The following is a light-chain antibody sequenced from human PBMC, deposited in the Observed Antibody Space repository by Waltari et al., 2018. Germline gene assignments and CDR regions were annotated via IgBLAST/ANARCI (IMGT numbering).Light chain of an antibody. CDR1: SGHSSNV. Sequence: QLVLTQSPSASASLGASVKLTCTLSSGHSSNVIAWHQQQPEKGPRYLMKINSDGSHSKGDEIPDRFSGSSSGAGRYLTISSLQSEDEADYYCQTGCHGTWVFGGGTKLTVL. V-gene: IGLV4-69*01. CDR2: INSDGSH. CDR3: QTGCHGTWV. J-gene: IGLJ3*02.